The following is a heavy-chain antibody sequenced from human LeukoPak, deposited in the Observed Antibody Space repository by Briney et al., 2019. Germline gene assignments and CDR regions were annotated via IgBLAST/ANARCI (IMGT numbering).Heavy chain of an antibody. D-gene: IGHD1-26*01. Sequence: GGSLRLSCAASGFTFSSYSMNWVRQAPGKGLEWISYISNSSTTINFADSVKGRFTISRNNAKNSLSLQMNSLRAEDTAVYYCARDKIVGATHFDYWGQGTLVTVSS. J-gene: IGHJ4*02. CDR2: ISNSSTTI. CDR3: ARDKIVGATHFDY. CDR1: GFTFSSYS. V-gene: IGHV3-48*01.